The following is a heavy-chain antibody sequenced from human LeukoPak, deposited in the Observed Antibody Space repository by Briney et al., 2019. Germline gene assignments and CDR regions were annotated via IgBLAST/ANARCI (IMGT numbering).Heavy chain of an antibody. J-gene: IGHJ4*02. V-gene: IGHV4-61*02. CDR2: IYTSGGT. CDR1: GGSISSGSYY. D-gene: IGHD1-26*01. Sequence: KPSETLSLTCTVSGGSISSGSYYWSWIRQPAGKGLEWIGRIYTSGGTNYNPSLKSRVTISVDTSKNQFSLKLSSVTAADTAVYYCARTIVGATDYWGQGTLVTVSS. CDR3: ARTIVGATDY.